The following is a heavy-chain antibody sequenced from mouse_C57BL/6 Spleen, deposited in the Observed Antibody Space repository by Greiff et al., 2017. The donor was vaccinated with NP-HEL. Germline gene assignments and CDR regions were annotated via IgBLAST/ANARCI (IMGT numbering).Heavy chain of an antibody. CDR3: ARGGNWAYYFDY. CDR1: GFTFSDYG. Sequence: EVKLVESGGGLVKPGGSLKLSCAASGFTFSDYGMHWVRQAPEKGLEWVAYISSGSSTIYYADTVKGRFTISRDNAKNTLFLQMTSLRSEDTAMYYCARGGNWAYYFDYWGQGTTLTVSS. CDR2: ISSGSSTI. D-gene: IGHD4-1*01. V-gene: IGHV5-17*01. J-gene: IGHJ2*01.